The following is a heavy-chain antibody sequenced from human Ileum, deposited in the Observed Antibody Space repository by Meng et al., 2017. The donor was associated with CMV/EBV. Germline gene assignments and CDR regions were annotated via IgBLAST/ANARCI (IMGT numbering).Heavy chain of an antibody. Sequence: FTFSHYGWNWVRQAPGKGLDWVSGISASGGSIYYADSVKGRFTISRDNSKNTVSLQMNNLRPEDTAVYYCAKDSTSGTYYLDYFDYWGQGSLVTVSS. CDR2: ISASGGSI. CDR3: AKDSTSGTYYLDYFDY. J-gene: IGHJ4*02. CDR1: FTFSHYG. D-gene: IGHD1-26*01. V-gene: IGHV3-23*01.